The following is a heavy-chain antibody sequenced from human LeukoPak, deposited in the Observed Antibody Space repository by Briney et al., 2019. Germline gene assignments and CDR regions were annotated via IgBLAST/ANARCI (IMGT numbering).Heavy chain of an antibody. CDR1: GFTFSSYG. V-gene: IGHV3-30*18. CDR3: AKDAKSGWTVLFGD. CDR2: ISYDGSNK. J-gene: IGHJ4*02. D-gene: IGHD6-19*01. Sequence: GRSLILSCAASGFTFSSYGMHWVRQAPGKGLEWVAVISYDGSNKYYADSVKGRFTISRDNSKNTLYLQMNSLRAEDTAVYYCAKDAKSGWTVLFGDWGQGTLVTVSS.